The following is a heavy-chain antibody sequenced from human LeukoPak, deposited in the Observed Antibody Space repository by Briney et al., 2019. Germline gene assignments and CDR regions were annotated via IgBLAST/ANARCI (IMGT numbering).Heavy chain of an antibody. Sequence: GGSLQISCRGSGSRFTTSWIAWVRQMPGKGLEWMGIIYPGDSDTRYSPSFQGQVTISADKSISTAYLQWSSLKASDTAMYYCAVHYYDTTGYYDYWGQGTLVTVSS. CDR3: AVHYYDTTGYYDY. J-gene: IGHJ4*02. D-gene: IGHD3-22*01. V-gene: IGHV5-51*01. CDR2: IYPGDSDT. CDR1: GSRFTTSW.